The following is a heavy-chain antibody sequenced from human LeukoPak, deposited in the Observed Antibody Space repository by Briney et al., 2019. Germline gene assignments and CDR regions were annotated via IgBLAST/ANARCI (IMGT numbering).Heavy chain of an antibody. D-gene: IGHD3-22*01. Sequence: SETLSLTCAVYGGSFSGYYWSWIRQPPGKGLEWIGEINHRGSTNYNPSLKSRVTISVDTSKNQFSLKLSSVTAADTAVYYCARVFTTYYYDSSGCYLPGGFDYWGQGTLVSVSS. J-gene: IGHJ4*02. V-gene: IGHV4-34*01. CDR2: INHRGST. CDR1: GGSFSGYY. CDR3: ARVFTTYYYDSSGCYLPGGFDY.